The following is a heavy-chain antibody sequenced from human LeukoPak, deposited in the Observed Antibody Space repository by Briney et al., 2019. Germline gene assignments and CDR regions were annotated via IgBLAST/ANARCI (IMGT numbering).Heavy chain of an antibody. CDR3: ARDRCSGGGCYYYYMDV. CDR1: GFTFSDYH. J-gene: IGHJ6*03. Sequence: GGSLRLSCAASGFTFSDYHMSWVRQAPGKGLEWVSYISASSTDIHYPDSVKGRFTISRDNAKNSLYLQMNSLRAEDTAVYYCARDRCSGGGCYYYYMDVWGKGTTVTISS. V-gene: IGHV3-11*01. D-gene: IGHD2-15*01. CDR2: ISASSTDI.